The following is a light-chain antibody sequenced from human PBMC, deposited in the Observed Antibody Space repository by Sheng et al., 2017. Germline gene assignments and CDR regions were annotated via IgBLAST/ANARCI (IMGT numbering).Light chain of an antibody. J-gene: IGKJ2*01. CDR1: QSISSGS. CDR2: GTS. CDR3: QQFGGSPPHT. Sequence: EIVLTQSPATLSLSPGQRATLSCRASQSISSGSLAWYQQKPGQVPRLLIYGTSTRAPDLPDRFSVSGSGTDFTLTISRLEPEDFAVYYCQQFGGSPPHTFGQGTKLEIK. V-gene: IGKV3-20*01.